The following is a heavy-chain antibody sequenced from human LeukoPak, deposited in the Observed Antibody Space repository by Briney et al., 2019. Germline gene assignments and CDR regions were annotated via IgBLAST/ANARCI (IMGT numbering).Heavy chain of an antibody. Sequence: GGSLRLSCAASGFTFSSYSMNWVRQAPGKGLEWVSYISSSSRTIYYADSVKGRFTISRDNAKNSLYLQMNSLRAEDTAVYYCARGVRDAFDTWGQGTMVTVSS. J-gene: IGHJ3*02. V-gene: IGHV3-48*01. D-gene: IGHD3-16*01. CDR1: GFTFSSYS. CDR2: ISSSSRTI. CDR3: ARGVRDAFDT.